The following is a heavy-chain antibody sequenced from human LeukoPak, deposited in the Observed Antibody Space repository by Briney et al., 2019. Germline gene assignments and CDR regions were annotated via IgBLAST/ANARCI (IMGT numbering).Heavy chain of an antibody. D-gene: IGHD3-22*01. CDR2: ISGPAGSW. CDR1: GFTFSSYA. Sequence: GGSLRLSCAASGFTFSSYAMSWVRQAPGKGLEWVSAISGPAGSWDYADSVKGRFTISRDNSKNTLYLQMNSLRAEDTAVYYCAKVYDSSGYYLEYYFDYWGQGTLVTVSS. J-gene: IGHJ4*02. V-gene: IGHV3-23*01. CDR3: AKVYDSSGYYLEYYFDY.